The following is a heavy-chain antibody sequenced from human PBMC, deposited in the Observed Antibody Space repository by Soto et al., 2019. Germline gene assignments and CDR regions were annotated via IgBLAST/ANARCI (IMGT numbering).Heavy chain of an antibody. CDR3: ARHGRKVSQDV. D-gene: IGHD1-26*01. Sequence: RRLSFEASGFTFSSCSMDWVRQAPGQGLEWISYITTSSHTIYYADSVRGRFTISRDNDKNSLFLQMKSLREEDTAVYYCARHGRKVSQDVWGQGTXVTVSS. CDR1: GFTFSSCS. J-gene: IGHJ6*02. CDR2: ITTSSHTI. V-gene: IGHV3-48*02.